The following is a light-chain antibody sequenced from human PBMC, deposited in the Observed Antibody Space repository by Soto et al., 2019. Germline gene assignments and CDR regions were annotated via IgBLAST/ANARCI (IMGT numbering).Light chain of an antibody. Sequence: QSVLTQPPSASGTPGQRVTISCSGSSSNIGSNTVNWYQQLPGTAPKLLIYSNNQRPSGVPDRFSGSKSGTSASLAISGLQSEDEADYDCAAWDESLNLVFGGGTQLTVL. V-gene: IGLV1-44*01. CDR2: SNN. CDR3: AAWDESLNLV. CDR1: SSNIGSNT. J-gene: IGLJ2*01.